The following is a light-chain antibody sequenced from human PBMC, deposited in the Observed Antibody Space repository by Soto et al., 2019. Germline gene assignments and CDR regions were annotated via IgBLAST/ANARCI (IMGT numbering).Light chain of an antibody. CDR1: SSNIGAGYD. Sequence: QSVLTQPPSVSGAPGQRVTISCTGSSSNIGAGYDVHWYQQRPGTAPKLLIFGNINRPSGVPDRFSGSKSGTSASLAITGLQAEDEADYYCQSYDRSLSGSVFGGGTKLTVL. V-gene: IGLV1-40*01. CDR2: GNI. J-gene: IGLJ3*02. CDR3: QSYDRSLSGSV.